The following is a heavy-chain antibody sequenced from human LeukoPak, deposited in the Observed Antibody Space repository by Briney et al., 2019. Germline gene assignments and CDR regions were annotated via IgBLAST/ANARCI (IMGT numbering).Heavy chain of an antibody. J-gene: IGHJ4*02. V-gene: IGHV3-21*01. D-gene: IGHD2/OR15-2a*01. Sequence: GGSMRSSCAASGCTFYDHAMKWLRQAPGEGVEWVSSITYSSRYIYYADSVKGRFTISRDNAKNPLYLQMNSLGAEDTAVYYCAWGHGTNSRKWGQGSLGTVSS. CDR1: GCTFYDHA. CDR2: ITYSSRYI. CDR3: AWGHGTNSRK.